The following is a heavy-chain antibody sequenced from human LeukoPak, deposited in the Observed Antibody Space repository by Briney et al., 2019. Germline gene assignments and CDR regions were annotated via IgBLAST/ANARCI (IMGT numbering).Heavy chain of an antibody. Sequence: GESLKISCKGSGYSFTSYWIGWVRQLPGKGLEWLGIIYPGDSDTRYSPSFQGQVTISADKSISTAYLQWSSLKASDTAMYYCARRKGQWLGLAYFVLWGRGALVTVSS. V-gene: IGHV5-51*01. CDR1: GYSFTSYW. D-gene: IGHD6-19*01. CDR2: IYPGDSDT. CDR3: ARRKGQWLGLAYFVL. J-gene: IGHJ2*01.